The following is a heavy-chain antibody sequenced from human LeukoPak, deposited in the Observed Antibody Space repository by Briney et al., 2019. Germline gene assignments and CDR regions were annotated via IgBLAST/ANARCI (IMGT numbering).Heavy chain of an antibody. CDR1: GLTFSSYR. J-gene: IGHJ3*02. CDR2: IKQDGSEK. V-gene: IGHV3-7*01. D-gene: IGHD3-10*01. Sequence: PGGSLRLSCAASGLTFSSYRMSWVRQAPGKGLEWVANIKQDGSEKYYVDSVKGRFTISRDNAKNSLYLQMNSLRAEDTAVYYCAREDYYGSGSYRLFDIWGQGTMVTVSS. CDR3: AREDYYGSGSYRLFDI.